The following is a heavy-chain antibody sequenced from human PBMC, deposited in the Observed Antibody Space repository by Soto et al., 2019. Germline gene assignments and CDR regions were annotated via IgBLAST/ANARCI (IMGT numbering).Heavy chain of an antibody. CDR3: ARGNRDYYYYMDV. J-gene: IGHJ6*03. Sequence: QVQLQESGPGLVKPSGTLSLTCAVSSGSISPSNWWSWFRQPPGKGLEGIGELYRSGSTHYNPSLRSRGTVSVDKSKIQFSLKLSSVTAADTAVYYCARGNRDYYYYMDVWGKGTTVTVSS. CDR2: LYRSGST. V-gene: IGHV4-4*02. CDR1: SGSISPSNW.